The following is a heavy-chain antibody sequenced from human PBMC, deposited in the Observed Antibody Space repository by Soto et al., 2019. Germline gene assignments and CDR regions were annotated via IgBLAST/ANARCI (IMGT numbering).Heavy chain of an antibody. CDR3: ARGRGRYSSSWYGGGY. Sequence: PSETLSRTCAVCGGSFSGYYWSWIRQTPGKGLEWIGEINHSGSTNYNPSLKSRVTISVDTSKNQFSLKLSSVTAADTAVYYCARGRGRYSSSWYGGGYWGQGTLVTVSS. V-gene: IGHV4-34*01. CDR1: GGSFSGYY. J-gene: IGHJ4*02. D-gene: IGHD6-13*01. CDR2: INHSGST.